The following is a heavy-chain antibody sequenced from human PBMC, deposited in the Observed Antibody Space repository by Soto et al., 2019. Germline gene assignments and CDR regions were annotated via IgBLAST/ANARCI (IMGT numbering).Heavy chain of an antibody. CDR1: GYTFTSYY. Sequence: ASVKVSCNASGYTFTSYYMHWVRQAPGQGLEWMGIINPSGGSTSYAQKFQGRVTMTRDTSTSTVYMELSSLRSEDTAVYYCARDPVRSYYHKKTYYYYGMDVWGQGTTVTVSS. CDR2: INPSGGST. D-gene: IGHD3-10*01. CDR3: ARDPVRSYYHKKTYYYYGMDV. J-gene: IGHJ6*02. V-gene: IGHV1-46*01.